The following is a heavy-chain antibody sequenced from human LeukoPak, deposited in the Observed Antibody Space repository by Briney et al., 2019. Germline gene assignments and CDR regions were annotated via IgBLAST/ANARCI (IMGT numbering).Heavy chain of an antibody. D-gene: IGHD3-10*01. CDR1: GFTFSSYA. CDR3: AKGRGQGFDY. J-gene: IGHJ4*02. Sequence: GGSLRLSCAASGFTFSSYAMSWVRQAPGKGLEWVSGISGSGGNTYYADSVKGRFTISRDNSKNTLYLQMNSLRAEDTAVYYCAKGRGQGFDYWGRGTLVTVSS. CDR2: ISGSGGNT. V-gene: IGHV3-23*01.